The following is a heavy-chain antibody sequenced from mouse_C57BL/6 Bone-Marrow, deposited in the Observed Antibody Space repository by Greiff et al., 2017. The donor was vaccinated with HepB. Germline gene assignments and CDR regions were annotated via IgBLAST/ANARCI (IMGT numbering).Heavy chain of an antibody. CDR2: IYPRSGNT. V-gene: IGHV1-81*01. CDR3: ARRNHYYGSSYFDY. J-gene: IGHJ2*01. Sequence: QVQLKESGAELARPGASVKLSCKASGYTFTSYGISWVKQRTGQGLEWIGEIYPRSGNTYYNEKFKGKATLTADKSSSTAYMELRSLTSEDSAVYFCARRNHYYGSSYFDYWGQGTTLTVSS. CDR1: GYTFTSYG. D-gene: IGHD1-1*01.